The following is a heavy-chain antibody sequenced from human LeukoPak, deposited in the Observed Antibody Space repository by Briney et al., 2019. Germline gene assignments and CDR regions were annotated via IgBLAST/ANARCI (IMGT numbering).Heavy chain of an antibody. CDR1: GFTFSSYE. D-gene: IGHD3-3*01. J-gene: IGHJ4*02. Sequence: GGSLRVSCAASGFTFSSYEMNWVRQAPGKGLEWVSYISSSGSTIYYADSVKGRFTISRDNAKNSLYLQMNSLRAEDTAVYYCARVNTYYDFWSGYLDYWGQGTLVTVSS. V-gene: IGHV3-48*03. CDR3: ARVNTYYDFWSGYLDY. CDR2: ISSSGSTI.